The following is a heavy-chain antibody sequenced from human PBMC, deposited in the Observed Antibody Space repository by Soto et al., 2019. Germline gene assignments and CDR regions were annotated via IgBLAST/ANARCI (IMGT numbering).Heavy chain of an antibody. Sequence: EVQLVESGGGLVQPGGSLRLSCAASGFTFSSYWMSWVRQAPGKGLEWVANIKQDGSEKYSVDSVKGRFTIPRDNAKKPLYLQMNSLRAEDTAVYYCGRVAGYYYYDGMDVWGQGTTVTVSS. J-gene: IGHJ6*02. D-gene: IGHD2-2*03. CDR2: IKQDGSEK. CDR1: GFTFSSYW. V-gene: IGHV3-7*01. CDR3: GRVAGYYYYDGMDV.